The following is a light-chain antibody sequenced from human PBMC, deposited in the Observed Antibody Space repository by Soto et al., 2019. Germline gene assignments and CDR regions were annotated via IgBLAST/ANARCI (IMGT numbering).Light chain of an antibody. J-gene: IGKJ4*01. CDR2: DAS. CDR1: QDISNY. V-gene: IGKV1-33*01. CDR3: QQYDNLPS. Sequence: DIQMTQSPSSLSASVGDRVTMTCQASQDISNYLNWYQQKPGKAPKLLIYDASNLETGVPSRFSGSGSGTDFTFTISSLQPEDIATYYCQQYDNLPSFGGGTKVDIK.